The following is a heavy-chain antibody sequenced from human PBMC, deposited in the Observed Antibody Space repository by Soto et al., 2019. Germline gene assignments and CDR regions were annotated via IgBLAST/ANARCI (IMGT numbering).Heavy chain of an antibody. CDR3: ARGGSYCTNGVCYMIYFDY. V-gene: IGHV1-3*01. J-gene: IGHJ4*02. Sequence: VASVKVSCKASGYTFTSYAMHWVRQAPGQRLEWMGWINAGNGNTKYSQKFQGRVTITRDTSASTAYMELSSLRSEDTAVYYCARGGSYCTNGVCYMIYFDYWGQGTLVTVSS. D-gene: IGHD2-8*01. CDR2: INAGNGNT. CDR1: GYTFTSYA.